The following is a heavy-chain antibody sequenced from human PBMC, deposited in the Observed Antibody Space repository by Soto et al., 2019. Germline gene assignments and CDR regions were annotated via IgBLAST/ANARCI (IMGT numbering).Heavy chain of an antibody. D-gene: IGHD3-10*01. J-gene: IGHJ6*02. CDR2: INSDGSST. V-gene: IGHV3-74*01. CDR3: ARDRSYGLDV. CDR1: DFTFSNSW. Sequence: PGGSLRLSCAVSDFTFSNSWMHWFRQTPGKGLVWVSHINSDGSSTTYADSVKGRFTISRDNAQSMVYLHMNSLRAEDTAVYYCARDRSYGLDVWGQGTTVTVSS.